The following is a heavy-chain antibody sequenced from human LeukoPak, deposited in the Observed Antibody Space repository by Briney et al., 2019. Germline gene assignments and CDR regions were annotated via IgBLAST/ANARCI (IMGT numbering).Heavy chain of an antibody. CDR2: ISPYNGNT. CDR1: GYTFTNYA. CDR3: ARDYRGSGSFGY. Sequence: ASVKVSCKASGYTFTNYAISWVRQAPGQGLEWMGWISPYNGNTVYAQKLQGRVTMTTDTSTSTAYMEVRSLRSDDSAVYYCARDYRGSGSFGYWGQGTLVTVSS. J-gene: IGHJ4*02. V-gene: IGHV1-18*04. D-gene: IGHD3-10*01.